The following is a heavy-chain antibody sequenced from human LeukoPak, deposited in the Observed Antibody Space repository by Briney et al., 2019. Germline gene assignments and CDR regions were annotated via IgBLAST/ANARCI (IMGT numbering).Heavy chain of an antibody. Sequence: TGGSLKTSRKGSGYSLPCYRIDLVRQIPGEGLGVVGIIYPSGSDTRYSPSFQGQVTISADKSFSTAYLQWSSLQASDTAMYYCVRHKLRYSDYYYGMDVWGQGTTVTVSS. CDR3: VRHKLRYSDYYYGMDV. CDR1: GYSLPCYR. CDR2: IYPSGSDT. J-gene: IGHJ6*02. V-gene: IGHV5-51*01. D-gene: IGHD1-26*01.